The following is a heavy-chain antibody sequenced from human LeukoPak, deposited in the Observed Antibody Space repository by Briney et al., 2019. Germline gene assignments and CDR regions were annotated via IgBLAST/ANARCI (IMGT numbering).Heavy chain of an antibody. Sequence: PGGSLRLSCAASGFIFTNAWMSWVRQAPGRGLEWVGRIKSKSDGGTTDYAAPVKGRFTISRDDSKKTLYLQMNSLTTEDTAVYYCVTEGRFTLSFDYWGQGTLVTVPS. CDR2: IKSKSDGGTT. D-gene: IGHD3-3*01. J-gene: IGHJ4*02. CDR3: VTEGRFTLSFDY. V-gene: IGHV3-15*01. CDR1: GFIFTNAW.